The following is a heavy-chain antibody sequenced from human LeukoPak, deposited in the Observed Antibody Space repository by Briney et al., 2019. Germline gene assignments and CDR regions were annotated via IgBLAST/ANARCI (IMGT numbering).Heavy chain of an antibody. D-gene: IGHD2-15*01. Sequence: GGSLRLSCAASGFIFGEYAMHWVRQAPGKGLEGVSGLSWNSASLDYVDSVKGRFTISRGNAKNSLYLQMNSLRAEDTALYYCAKGRGGSRKFNAFDIWGQGTMVTVSS. CDR2: LSWNSASL. CDR1: GFIFGEYA. CDR3: AKGRGGSRKFNAFDI. V-gene: IGHV3-9*01. J-gene: IGHJ3*02.